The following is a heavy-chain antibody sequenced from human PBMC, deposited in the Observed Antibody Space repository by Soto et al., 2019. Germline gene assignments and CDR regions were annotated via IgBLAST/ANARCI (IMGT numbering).Heavy chain of an antibody. CDR3: ARSGRGYCTNGVCFRGHYYYYYMDV. D-gene: IGHD2-8*01. CDR2: INHSGST. CDR1: GGSFSGYY. Sequence: PSETLSLTCAVYGGSFSGYYWSWIRQPPGKGLGWIGEINHSGSTNYNPSPKSRVTISVDTSKNQFSLKLSSVTAADTAVYYCARSGRGYCTNGVCFRGHYYYYYMDVWGKGTTVTVSS. V-gene: IGHV4-34*01. J-gene: IGHJ6*03.